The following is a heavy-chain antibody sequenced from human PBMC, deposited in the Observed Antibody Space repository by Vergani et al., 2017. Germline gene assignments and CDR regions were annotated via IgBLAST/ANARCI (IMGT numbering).Heavy chain of an antibody. D-gene: IGHD3-16*01. J-gene: IGHJ4*02. CDR3: AKHFRGWGIDY. CDR2: ISYDGNKK. CDR1: GFPFSDYR. V-gene: IGHV3-30*18. Sequence: QVQLVESGGGEVQPGRSLRLSCSAAGFPFSDYRVHWVRQAPGKGLEWVSVISYDGNKKNYADSVKGRFTISRDNSKNTLYLQMNSLRTDDTATYYCAKHFRGWGIDYWGQGTQVIVSS.